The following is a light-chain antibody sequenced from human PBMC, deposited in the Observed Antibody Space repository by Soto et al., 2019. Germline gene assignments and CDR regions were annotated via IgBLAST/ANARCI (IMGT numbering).Light chain of an antibody. J-gene: IGKJ2*01. Sequence: DIQLTQSPSFLSASVGERVTITCRASQGISSYLAWYQQKPGKAPKLLIYAASTLPTGVPSRFSGSGSGTEFTLTISSLQSEDFATYYCQQHNSYPYTFGQGTKLEIK. CDR1: QGISSY. CDR3: QQHNSYPYT. V-gene: IGKV1-9*01. CDR2: AAS.